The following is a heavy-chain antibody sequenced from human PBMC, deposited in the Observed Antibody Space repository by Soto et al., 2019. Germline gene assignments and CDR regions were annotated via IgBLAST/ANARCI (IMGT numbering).Heavy chain of an antibody. Sequence: ASVKVSCKASVYSYTSYGISWVRQAPGQGLEWMGWISAYNGNTNYAQKLQGRVTMTTDTSTSTAYMELRSLRSDDTAVYYCAREAADIYNWFDPWGQGTLVTVSS. CDR1: VYSYTSYG. V-gene: IGHV1-18*01. CDR2: ISAYNGNT. J-gene: IGHJ5*02. D-gene: IGHD2-2*01. CDR3: AREAADIYNWFDP.